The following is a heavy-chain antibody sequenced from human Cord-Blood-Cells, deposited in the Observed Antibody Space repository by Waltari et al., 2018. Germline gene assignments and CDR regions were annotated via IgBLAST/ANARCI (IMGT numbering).Heavy chain of an antibody. CDR1: GGSFSGYY. CDR3: ARRAFYYYDSSGYYY. Sequence: QVQLQQWGAGLLKPSETLSLTCAVYGGSFSGYYWSWIRQPPGKGLEWIGEINHSGSTNYTPALKSRVTISVDTSKNQFSLKLSSVTAADTAVYYCARRAFYYYDSSGYYYWGQGTLVTVSS. CDR2: INHSGST. D-gene: IGHD3-22*01. V-gene: IGHV4-34*01. J-gene: IGHJ4*02.